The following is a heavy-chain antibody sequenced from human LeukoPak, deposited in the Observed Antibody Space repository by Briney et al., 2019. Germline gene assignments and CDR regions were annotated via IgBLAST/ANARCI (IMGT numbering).Heavy chain of an antibody. V-gene: IGHV1-2*02. CDR2: INPNSGGT. CDR1: GYTFTSYG. D-gene: IGHD3-22*01. J-gene: IGHJ4*02. CDR3: ARVNYYDSSGPDY. Sequence: GASVTVSCKASGYTFTSYGISWVRQAPGQGLEWMGWINPNSGGTNYAQKFQGRVTMTRDTSISTAYMELSRLRSDDTAVYYCARVNYYDSSGPDYWGQGTLVTVSS.